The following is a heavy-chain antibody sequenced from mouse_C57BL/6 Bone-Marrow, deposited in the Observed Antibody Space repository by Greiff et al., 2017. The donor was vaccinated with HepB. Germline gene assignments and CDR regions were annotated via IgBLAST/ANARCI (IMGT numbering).Heavy chain of an antibody. CDR1: GFNIKDDY. CDR2: IDPENGDT. D-gene: IGHD1-1*01. CDR3: TTNYGSSYENYFDY. Sequence: EVKVVESGAELVRPGASVKLSCTASGFNIKDDYMHWVKQRPEQGLEWIGWIDPENGDTEYASKFQGKATITADTSSNTAYLQLSSLTSEDTAVYYCTTNYGSSYENYFDYWGQGTTLTVSS. J-gene: IGHJ2*01. V-gene: IGHV14-4*01.